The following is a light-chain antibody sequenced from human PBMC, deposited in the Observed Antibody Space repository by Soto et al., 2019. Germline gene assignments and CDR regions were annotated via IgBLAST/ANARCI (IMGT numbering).Light chain of an antibody. CDR2: GAS. V-gene: IGKV3-15*01. Sequence: EIVMTQSPATLSVSPGERATLSCRASQSVSSNLAWYQQKPGQAPRLLIYGASTRATGIPARFSGSGSGTEFILTISSLQSEAFAVYYCQQYNNWPPTFGQGTRLEIK. J-gene: IGKJ5*01. CDR1: QSVSSN. CDR3: QQYNNWPPT.